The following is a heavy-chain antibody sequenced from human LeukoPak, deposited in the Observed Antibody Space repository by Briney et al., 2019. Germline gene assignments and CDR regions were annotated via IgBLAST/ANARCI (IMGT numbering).Heavy chain of an antibody. CDR3: ARDGYDTDWGDY. CDR1: GYTFTGYY. D-gene: IGHD5-12*01. CDR2: INPSGGSA. V-gene: IGHV1-46*01. Sequence: ASVKVSCKASGYTFTGYYMHWVRQAPGQGLEWMGIINPSGGSASYAQKFQGRVTMTRDTSTSTVYMELSSLRSEDTAVYYCARDGYDTDWGDYWGQGTLVTVSS. J-gene: IGHJ4*02.